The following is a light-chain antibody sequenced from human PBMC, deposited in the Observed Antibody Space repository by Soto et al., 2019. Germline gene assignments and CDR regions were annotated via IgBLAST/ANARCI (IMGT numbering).Light chain of an antibody. J-gene: IGKJ1*01. V-gene: IGKV1-5*01. CDR1: ESISSC. CDR3: QQYNRYSLT. Sequence: DIQMTQSPSTLSASVGDRVTITCRASESISSCLAWYQQKPGKAPKLLIYDASSLESGVPSRFRGSASGTDFTLTISSLQPDDFATYYCQQYNRYSLTFGQGTKVEIK. CDR2: DAS.